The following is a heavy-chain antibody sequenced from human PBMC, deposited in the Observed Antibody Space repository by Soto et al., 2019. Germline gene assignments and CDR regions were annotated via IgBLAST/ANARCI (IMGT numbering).Heavy chain of an antibody. CDR2: INHSGST. V-gene: IGHV4-34*01. Sequence: PSETLSLTCAVYGGSFSGYYWSWIRQPPGKGLEWIGEINHSGSTNYNPSLKSRVTISVDTSKNQFSLKLSSVTAADTAVYYCARGERRYSSSWARYYYYGMDVWGQGTTVTVSS. CDR1: GGSFSGYY. J-gene: IGHJ6*02. CDR3: ARGERRYSSSWARYYYYGMDV. D-gene: IGHD6-13*01.